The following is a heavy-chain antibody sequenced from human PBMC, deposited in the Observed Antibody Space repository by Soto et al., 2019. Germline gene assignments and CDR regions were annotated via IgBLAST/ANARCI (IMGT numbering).Heavy chain of an antibody. CDR1: DGSVSSASISSYY. Sequence: PSETLSLTCTVSDGSVSSASISSYYWSWIRQPPGKGLEWVGYIYYLGSTNYNPSLRSRVTISVDTSKNQFSLKLRSVTAADTAVFYCAGLYPYESSGYHLNYWGQGALVTVSS. CDR3: AGLYPYESSGYHLNY. V-gene: IGHV4-61*01. CDR2: IYYLGST. D-gene: IGHD3-22*01. J-gene: IGHJ4*02.